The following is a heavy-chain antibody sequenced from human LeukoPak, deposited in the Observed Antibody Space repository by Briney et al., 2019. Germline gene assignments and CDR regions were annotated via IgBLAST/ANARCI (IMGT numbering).Heavy chain of an antibody. D-gene: IGHD1-1*01. CDR3: ARRTRYNWNDDRYYFDY. Sequence: TSETLSLTCTVSGGSISYYYWSWIRQPPGKGLEWIGYIYYRGNTNYNLSLKSRVTISVDTSKNQFSLNLYSVTAADTAVYYCARRTRYNWNDDRYYFDYWGQGTLVTVSS. V-gene: IGHV4-59*08. CDR2: IYYRGNT. CDR1: GGSISYYY. J-gene: IGHJ4*02.